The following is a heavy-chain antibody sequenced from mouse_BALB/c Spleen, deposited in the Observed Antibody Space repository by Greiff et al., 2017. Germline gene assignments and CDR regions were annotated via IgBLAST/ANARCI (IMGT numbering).Heavy chain of an antibody. CDR3: ARDDYGSRGYFDY. J-gene: IGHJ2*01. V-gene: IGHV1-9*01. Sequence: VQLQQSGAELMKPGASVKISCKATGYTFSSYWIEWVKQRPGHGLEWIGEILPGSGSTNYNEKFKGKATFTADTSSNTAYMQLSSLTSEDSAVYYCARDDYGSRGYFDYWGQGTTLTVSS. CDR2: ILPGSGST. D-gene: IGHD1-1*01. CDR1: GYTFSSYW.